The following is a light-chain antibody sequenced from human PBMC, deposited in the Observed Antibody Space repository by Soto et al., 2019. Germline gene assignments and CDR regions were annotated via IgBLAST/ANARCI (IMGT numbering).Light chain of an antibody. V-gene: IGKV3-15*01. CDR3: QQYNDWPPLT. J-gene: IGKJ4*01. CDR1: QSVSSN. CDR2: GAS. Sequence: DIVMKQSPATLSVSPGERATLSCRASQSVSSNVAWYQQKPGQAPRLLIYGASTRAIGIPARFSGSGSGTEFTLTISSLQSEDFAGYYCQQYNDWPPLTVGGGNKVELK.